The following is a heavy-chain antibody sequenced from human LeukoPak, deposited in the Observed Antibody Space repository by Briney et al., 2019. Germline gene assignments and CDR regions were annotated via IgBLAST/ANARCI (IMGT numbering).Heavy chain of an antibody. D-gene: IGHD2-15*01. Sequence: PSETLSLTCTVSGGSISSYYWSWIRQPPGKGLEWIGYIYYSGSTNYNPSLKSRVPISVDTSKNQFSLKLRSETAAHSAVYYCARGRYCSGGSCYDYWGQGTLVTVSS. CDR3: ARGRYCSGGSCYDY. CDR1: GGSISSYY. CDR2: IYYSGST. V-gene: IGHV4-59*08. J-gene: IGHJ4*02.